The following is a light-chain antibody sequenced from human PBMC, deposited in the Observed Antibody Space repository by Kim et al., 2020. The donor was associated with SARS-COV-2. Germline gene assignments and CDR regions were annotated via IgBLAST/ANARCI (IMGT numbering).Light chain of an antibody. V-gene: IGLV2-8*01. CDR2: EVN. CDR1: SSDIGAYKY. CDR3: TSYAGSNNLDV. J-gene: IGLJ1*01. Sequence: QSVTISCTGTSSDIGAYKYVSWYQQHPGKAPKLMIYEVNRRPSGVPDLFSGSKSGNTASLTVSGLQAEDEADYYCTSYAGSNNLDVFGTGTKVTVL.